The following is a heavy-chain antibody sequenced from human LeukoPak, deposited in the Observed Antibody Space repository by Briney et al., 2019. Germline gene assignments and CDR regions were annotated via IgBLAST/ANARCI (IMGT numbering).Heavy chain of an antibody. D-gene: IGHD2-21*02. V-gene: IGHV3-23*01. CDR2: TSGSGGST. Sequence: GGSLRLSCAASGFTFSNYAMSWVRQAPGMGLECVSTTSGSGGSTYYADSVKGRFTISRDNSKNTPYLQMDSLGAEDTAVYYCVKDNRNKGHCGGDCYSLHAFDIWGQGTMVTVSP. CDR3: VKDNRNKGHCGGDCYSLHAFDI. CDR1: GFTFSNYA. J-gene: IGHJ3*02.